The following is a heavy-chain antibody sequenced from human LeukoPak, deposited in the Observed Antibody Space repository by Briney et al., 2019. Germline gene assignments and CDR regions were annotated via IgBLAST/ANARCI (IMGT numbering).Heavy chain of an antibody. CDR2: IFSTGSDS. D-gene: IGHD3-3*01. V-gene: IGHV4-59*08. CDR3: ARGHYDLNT. Sequence: PSETLSLTCAVSGGSINDYYWSWIRQAPGKGLEWIGYIFSTGSDSNYNPSLKSRVTISGDTSNNQFSLTLTSVTAADTAVYYCARGHYDLNTWGQGALVTVSS. J-gene: IGHJ5*02. CDR1: GGSINDYY.